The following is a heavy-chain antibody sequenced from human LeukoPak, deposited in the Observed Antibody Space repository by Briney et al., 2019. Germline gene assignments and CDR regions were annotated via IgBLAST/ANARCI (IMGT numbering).Heavy chain of an antibody. D-gene: IGHD3-9*01. J-gene: IGHJ6*03. CDR3: ARGHILTGYYYYYYMDV. Sequence: SETLSLTCAVYGGSFSGYYWSWIRQPPGKGLEWIGEINHSGSTNYNPSLKSRVTISVDTSKNQFSLKLSSVTAADTAVYYCARGHILTGYYYYYYMDVWGKGTTVTVSS. V-gene: IGHV4-34*01. CDR2: INHSGST. CDR1: GGSFSGYY.